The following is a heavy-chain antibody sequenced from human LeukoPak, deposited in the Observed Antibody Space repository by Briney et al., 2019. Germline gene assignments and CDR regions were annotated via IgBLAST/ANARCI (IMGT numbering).Heavy chain of an antibody. Sequence: GGSLRLSCAASGFTFSSYWMHWVRQAPGKGLVWVSRINSDGSSTSYADSVKGRFTISRDNAKNTLYLQMNSLRAEDTAVYYCVRAYSGYDYPHAFDIWGQGTMVTVSS. CDR2: INSDGSST. V-gene: IGHV3-74*01. D-gene: IGHD5-12*01. J-gene: IGHJ3*02. CDR3: VRAYSGYDYPHAFDI. CDR1: GFTFSSYW.